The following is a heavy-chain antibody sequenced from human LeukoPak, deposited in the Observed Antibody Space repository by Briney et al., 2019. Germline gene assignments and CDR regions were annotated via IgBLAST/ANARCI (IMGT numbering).Heavy chain of an antibody. D-gene: IGHD6-19*01. Sequence: GGSLRLSCAASGFTFSNVWMSWVRQAPGKGLEWVGRIKSKTDGGTTDYAAPVKGRFTISRDDSKNMLYLQMNSLKTEDTAVYYCSTVAGHWLVRSTRYWGQGSLVTVSP. J-gene: IGHJ4*02. CDR3: STVAGHWLVRSTRY. CDR2: IKSKTDGGTT. V-gene: IGHV3-15*01. CDR1: GFTFSNVW.